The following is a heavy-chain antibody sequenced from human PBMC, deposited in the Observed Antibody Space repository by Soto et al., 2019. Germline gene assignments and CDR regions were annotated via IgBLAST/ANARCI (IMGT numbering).Heavy chain of an antibody. CDR3: ARELFNAFDI. Sequence: QVQLVESGGGVVQPGRSLRLSCAASGFTFSSYAMHWVRQAPGKGLDWVAVISYDGSNKYYADSVKGRFTISRDNSKNTLYLQMNSLRAEDTAVYYCARELFNAFDIWGQGTMVAVSS. D-gene: IGHD2-21*01. V-gene: IGHV3-30-3*01. J-gene: IGHJ3*02. CDR1: GFTFSSYA. CDR2: ISYDGSNK.